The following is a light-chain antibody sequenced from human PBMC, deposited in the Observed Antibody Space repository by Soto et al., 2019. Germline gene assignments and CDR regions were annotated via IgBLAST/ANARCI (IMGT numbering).Light chain of an antibody. CDR1: QSVSSSY. CDR3: QQYGSSPFT. V-gene: IGKV3-20*01. CDR2: GAS. Sequence: EIVLTQSPGTLSLSPGERATLSCRASQSVSSSYFAWYQQKPGQTPRLLFYGASSRATGIPDRFSGSGSGTDFTLTISRLEAEDFAVYYCQQYGSSPFTFGPGTKVDIK. J-gene: IGKJ3*01.